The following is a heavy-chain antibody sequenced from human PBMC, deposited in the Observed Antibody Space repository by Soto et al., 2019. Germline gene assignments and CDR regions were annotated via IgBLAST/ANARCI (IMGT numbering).Heavy chain of an antibody. J-gene: IGHJ4*02. V-gene: IGHV4-30-2*01. Sequence: HLQLQESGSGLAKPSQTLSLTCAVSGGSISSGGYSWSWIRQPPGKGLELIGYIYHSGSTYYNPSLKSRVTISVDRSKNQFSLKLSSVTAADTAVYYCARYSIAARRGIDYWGQGTLVTVSS. CDR1: GGSISSGGYS. CDR2: IYHSGST. D-gene: IGHD6-6*01. CDR3: ARYSIAARRGIDY.